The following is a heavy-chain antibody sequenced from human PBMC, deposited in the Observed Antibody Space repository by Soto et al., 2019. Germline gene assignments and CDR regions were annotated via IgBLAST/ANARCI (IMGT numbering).Heavy chain of an antibody. V-gene: IGHV3-30*18. Sequence: QVQLVESGGGVVQPGRSLRLSCAASGFTFSSYGMHWVRQAPGKGLEWVAVISYDGSNKYYADSVKGRFTISRDNSKNTLYLQMNSLRAEDTAVYYCAKVWSFAATQPYFDYWGQGTLVTVSS. CDR2: ISYDGSNK. D-gene: IGHD2-21*01. J-gene: IGHJ4*02. CDR1: GFTFSSYG. CDR3: AKVWSFAATQPYFDY.